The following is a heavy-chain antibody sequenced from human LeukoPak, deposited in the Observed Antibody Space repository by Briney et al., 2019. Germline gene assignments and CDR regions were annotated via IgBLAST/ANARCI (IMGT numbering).Heavy chain of an antibody. CDR2: IYTSGST. J-gene: IGHJ5*02. D-gene: IGHD3-3*01. CDR1: GGSISSYY. Sequence: EPLSLTCTVSGGSISSYYWSWIRQPAGKGLEWIGRIYTSGSTNYNPSLKSRVTMSVDTSKNQFSLKLSSVTAADTAVYYCAREMLGYDFWSGYLNNWFDPWGQGTLVTVSS. V-gene: IGHV4-4*07. CDR3: AREMLGYDFWSGYLNNWFDP.